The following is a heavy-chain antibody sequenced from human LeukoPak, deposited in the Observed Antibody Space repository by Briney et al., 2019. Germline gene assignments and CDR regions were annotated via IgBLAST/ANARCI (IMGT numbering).Heavy chain of an antibody. CDR1: GFTFSRYP. CDR3: ARAEQFVPGYFYYMDV. CDR2: ISPDGGST. Sequence: GGSLRLSCVASGFTFSRYPMHWVRQAPGKGLEYVSAISPDGGSTFYANSMKGRFTISRDNSKNTLYLQVGSLRGEHMAVYYCARAEQFVPGYFYYMDVWGKGTTVTVSS. D-gene: IGHD6-6*01. V-gene: IGHV3-64*01. J-gene: IGHJ6*03.